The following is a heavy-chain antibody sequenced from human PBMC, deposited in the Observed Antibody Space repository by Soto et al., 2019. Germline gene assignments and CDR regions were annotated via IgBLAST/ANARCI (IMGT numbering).Heavy chain of an antibody. CDR3: ARQPRVGSSWYGDEIDY. D-gene: IGHD6-13*01. Sequence: PSETLSLTCTVSGGSINSDSYFWGWIRQPPGKGLEWIGSIYYTGSTYYNPSLKSRVTISVDTSKNQFSLRLRSVTAADTGVFYCARQPRVGSSWYGDEIDYWGQGTLVTVSS. J-gene: IGHJ4*02. CDR1: GGSINSDSYF. V-gene: IGHV4-39*01. CDR2: IYYTGST.